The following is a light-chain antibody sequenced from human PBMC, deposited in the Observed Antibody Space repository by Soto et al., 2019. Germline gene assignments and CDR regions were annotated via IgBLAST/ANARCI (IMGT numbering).Light chain of an antibody. CDR3: QSYDSSLRGWV. V-gene: IGLV1-40*01. CDR1: SSNIGAGYG. Sequence: QSVLAQPPSVSGAPGQRVTISCTGSSSNIGAGYGVHWYQQLPGTAPKLLIYGNSNRPSGVPDRFSGSKSGTSASLAITGLQAEDEADYHCQSYDSSLRGWVFGGGTKLT. CDR2: GNS. J-gene: IGLJ3*02.